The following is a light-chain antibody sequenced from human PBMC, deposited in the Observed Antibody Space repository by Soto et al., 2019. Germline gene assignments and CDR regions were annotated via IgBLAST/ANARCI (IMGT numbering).Light chain of an antibody. CDR1: SSEVGGYNY. J-gene: IGLJ1*01. Sequence: QSALTQPRSVSGSPGQSVTISCTGTSSEVGGYNYVSWYQQHPGKAPKLMIYDVSKRPSGVPDRFSGSKSGNTASLTISGLQAEDDTDYYCCSYAGSYTYVFGTGTKLTVL. CDR2: DVS. V-gene: IGLV2-11*01. CDR3: CSYAGSYTYV.